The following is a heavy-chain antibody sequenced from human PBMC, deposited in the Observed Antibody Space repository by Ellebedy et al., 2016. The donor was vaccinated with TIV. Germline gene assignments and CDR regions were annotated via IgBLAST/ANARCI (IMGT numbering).Heavy chain of an antibody. CDR2: INGDGSKK. D-gene: IGHD4-17*01. V-gene: IGHV3-7*01. J-gene: IGHJ3*02. CDR1: RFTFSAYW. CDR3: ATDGSYGDYRSPTHAFVI. Sequence: GESLKISCAASRFTFSAYWMSWVRQAPGKGLEWVANINGDGSKKYYVDSVQGRFTISRDNARNSLNLQMNSVRAEDAAVYYCATDGSYGDYRSPTHAFVIWGQGTMVTVSS.